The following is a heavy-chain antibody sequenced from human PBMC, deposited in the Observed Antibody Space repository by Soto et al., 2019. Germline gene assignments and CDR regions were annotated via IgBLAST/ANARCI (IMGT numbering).Heavy chain of an antibody. Sequence: GGALRLSRAASGFTSNSQPIHRVRQAPSKGLEWVAVISYDGSIKYYADSVKGRFTISRDKSKNTLYLQMNNLRTEDTAVYLSAKDPWSYDSSAQFDSWGQGSLVIVSS. J-gene: IGHJ4*02. CDR2: ISYDGSIK. D-gene: IGHD3-22*01. V-gene: IGHV3-30-3*01. CDR1: GFTSNSQP. CDR3: AKDPWSYDSSAQFDS.